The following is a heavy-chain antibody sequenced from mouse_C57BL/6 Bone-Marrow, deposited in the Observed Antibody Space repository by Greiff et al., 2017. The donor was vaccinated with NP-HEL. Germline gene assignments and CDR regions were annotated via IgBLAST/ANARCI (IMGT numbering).Heavy chain of an antibody. J-gene: IGHJ2*01. CDR1: GYTFTSYG. D-gene: IGHD2-1*01. Sequence: VQLQESGAELARPGASVKLSCKASGYTFTSYGISWVKQRTGQGLEWIGEIYPRSGNTYYNEKFKGKATLTADKSSSTAYMELRSLTSEDSAVYFCANIYYGNYGDYWGQGTTLTVSS. CDR3: ANIYYGNYGDY. V-gene: IGHV1-81*01. CDR2: IYPRSGNT.